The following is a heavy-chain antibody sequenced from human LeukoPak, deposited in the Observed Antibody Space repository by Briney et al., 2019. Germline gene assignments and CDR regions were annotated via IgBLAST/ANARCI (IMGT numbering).Heavy chain of an antibody. CDR3: ARGVVSGYNVLTGYFRVFDY. CDR2: ISPTGKTT. J-gene: IGHJ4*02. CDR1: GFTFSGSE. Sequence: GGSLRLSCAASGFTFSGSEMHWVRQAPGKGLEWVAYISPTGKTTNYADSVQGRFTVSRDNDKNLIFLQMSSLRAGDTAIYYCARGVVSGYNVLTGYFRVFDYWGQGALVTVSS. V-gene: IGHV3-48*03. D-gene: IGHD3-9*01.